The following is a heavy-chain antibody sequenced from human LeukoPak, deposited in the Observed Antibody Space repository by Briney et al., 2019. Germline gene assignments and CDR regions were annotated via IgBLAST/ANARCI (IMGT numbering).Heavy chain of an antibody. D-gene: IGHD4-17*01. CDR3: ASNDYGDYGDWFDP. CDR1: GFTVSSNY. V-gene: IGHV3-53*01. J-gene: IGHJ5*02. Sequence: PGGSLRLSCAASGFTVSSNYMSWVRQAPGKGLEWVSIIYSGGSTFYADSVKGRFTISRDNSKNTLYLQMNSLRAEDTAVYYCASNDYGDYGDWFDPWGQGTLVTVSS. CDR2: IYSGGST.